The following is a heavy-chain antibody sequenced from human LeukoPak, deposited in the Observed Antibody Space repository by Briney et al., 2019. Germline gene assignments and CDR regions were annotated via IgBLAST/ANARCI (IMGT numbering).Heavy chain of an antibody. J-gene: IGHJ4*02. Sequence: GGSLRLSCAASGFSFSSYEMNWVRQAPGKGLEWISYISASGSTKYYADSVKGRFTISRDNSKNTLYLQMNSLRAEDTAVYYCAKDLTVVVISFFDYWGQGTLVTVSS. CDR3: AKDLTVVVISFFDY. CDR2: ISASGSTK. V-gene: IGHV3-48*03. CDR1: GFSFSSYE. D-gene: IGHD3-22*01.